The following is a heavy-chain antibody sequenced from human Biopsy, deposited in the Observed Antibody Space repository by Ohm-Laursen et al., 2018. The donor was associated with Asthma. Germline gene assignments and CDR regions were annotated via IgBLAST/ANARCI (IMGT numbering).Heavy chain of an antibody. CDR2: IYYSGST. J-gene: IGHJ4*02. CDR1: GDAMSTSGSY. Sequence: GTLSLTCIVSGDAMSTSGSYWGWIRQSPGKGLEWIGSIYYSGSTYYNPSLKSRVTIFVDTSKNQFFLKLSSVTAADMAVYYCARRITIFGVVAYFDYWGQGTLVTVSS. CDR3: ARRITIFGVVAYFDY. D-gene: IGHD3-3*01. V-gene: IGHV4-39*01.